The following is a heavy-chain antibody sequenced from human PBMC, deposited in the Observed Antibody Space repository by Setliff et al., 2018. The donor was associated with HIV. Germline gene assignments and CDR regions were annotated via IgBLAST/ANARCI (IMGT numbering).Heavy chain of an antibody. J-gene: IGHJ4*02. CDR1: GFTFNTYA. Sequence: HPGGSLRLSCTGSGFTFNTYAMYWVRQAPGKGLECVAGITWDGEMTAYAESTKGRFTISRDNSKNMVYLQMNSLRAEDTALYYCAKVKVPTTDLYFLDYWGQGTPVTVSS. D-gene: IGHD1-1*01. CDR3: AKVKVPTTDLYFLDY. V-gene: IGHV3-9*01. CDR2: ITWDGEMT.